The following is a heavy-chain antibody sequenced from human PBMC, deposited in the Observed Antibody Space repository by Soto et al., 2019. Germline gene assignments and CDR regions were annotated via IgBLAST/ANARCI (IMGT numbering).Heavy chain of an antibody. CDR1: GGSISSGNYY. CDR2: IHYSGTT. J-gene: IGHJ4*02. Sequence: QVQLQESGPGLVKPSQTLSLTCTVSGGSISSGNYYWSWIRQHAGQGLEWIGYIHYSGTTYYNSSLKSRVSISVDTSNNQFSLRLTSVTAADTAVYYCAREGGDEIDYRGQGTRVTVSS. D-gene: IGHD3-16*01. CDR3: AREGGDEIDY. V-gene: IGHV4-31*03.